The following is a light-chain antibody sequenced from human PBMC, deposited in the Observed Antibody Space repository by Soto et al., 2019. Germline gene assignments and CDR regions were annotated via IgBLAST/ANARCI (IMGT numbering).Light chain of an antibody. Sequence: QSALTQPPSASGSPGQSVTISCTGTSSDVGGYNYVSWYQQHPGRAPKLMIYEVSKRPSGVPDRFSGSKSGSTASLTVSGLQAEDEVDYYCSSYAGTNNLVFGGGTKLTVL. V-gene: IGLV2-8*01. CDR1: SSDVGGYNY. J-gene: IGLJ2*01. CDR2: EVS. CDR3: SSYAGTNNLV.